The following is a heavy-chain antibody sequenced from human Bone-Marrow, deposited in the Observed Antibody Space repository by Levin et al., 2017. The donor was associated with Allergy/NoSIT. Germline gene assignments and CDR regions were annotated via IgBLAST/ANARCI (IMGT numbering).Heavy chain of an antibody. V-gene: IGHV1-2*06. CDR1: GYTFTGYY. Sequence: PGGSLRLSCKASGYTFTGYYMHWVRQAPGQGLEWMGRINPNSGGTNYAQKFQGRVTMTRDTSISTAYMELSRLRSDDTAVYYCARSGAAAGTGIDYWGQGTLVTVSS. CDR2: INPNSGGT. J-gene: IGHJ4*02. D-gene: IGHD6-13*01. CDR3: ARSGAAAGTGIDY.